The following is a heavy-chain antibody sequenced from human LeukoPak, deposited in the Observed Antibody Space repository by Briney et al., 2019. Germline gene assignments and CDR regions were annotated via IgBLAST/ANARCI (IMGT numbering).Heavy chain of an antibody. D-gene: IGHD1-7*01. J-gene: IGHJ4*02. V-gene: IGHV7-4-1*02. CDR3: ARDRTLFDY. CDR2: INTNTGNP. Sequence: ASVKVSCKASGYTFTSYAINWVRQAPGQGLEWMGWINTNTGNPTFAQGFTGRFVFSLDTFVSTAYLQISSLKTEDTAVYYCARDRTLFDYWGQGTLVTVSS. CDR1: GYTFTSYA.